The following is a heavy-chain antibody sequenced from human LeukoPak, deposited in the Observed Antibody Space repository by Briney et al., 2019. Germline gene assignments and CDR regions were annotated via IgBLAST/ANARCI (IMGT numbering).Heavy chain of an antibody. V-gene: IGHV1-2*02. D-gene: IGHD1-14*01. Sequence: ASVEVSCKASGYTFTGNYMHWVRQAPGQGPEWMGWINSNSGATHSAQKFQGRVAMSRDTSISTVYMELSSLTGDDTAIYYCAREGRDRSDTAAFDYWGQGTLVTVSS. CDR3: AREGRDRSDTAAFDY. J-gene: IGHJ4*02. CDR1: GYTFTGNY. CDR2: INSNSGAT.